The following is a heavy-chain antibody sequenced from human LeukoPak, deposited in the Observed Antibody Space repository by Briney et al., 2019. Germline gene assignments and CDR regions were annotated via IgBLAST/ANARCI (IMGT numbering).Heavy chain of an antibody. CDR2: INPSGGST. Sequence: EASVKVSCTASGYTFTSYYMHWVRQAPGQGLEWMGIINPSGGSTSYAQKFQGRVTMTRDTSTSTVYMELSSLRSEGTAVYYCARRLQFNWFDPWGQGTLVTVSS. V-gene: IGHV1-46*01. D-gene: IGHD4-11*01. CDR1: GYTFTSYY. CDR3: ARRLQFNWFDP. J-gene: IGHJ5*02.